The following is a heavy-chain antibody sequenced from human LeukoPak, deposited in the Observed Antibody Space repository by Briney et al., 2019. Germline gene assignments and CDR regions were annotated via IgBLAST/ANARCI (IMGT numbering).Heavy chain of an antibody. V-gene: IGHV3-20*04. Sequence: GGSLRLSCAASGFTFDDYGMSWVRQAPGKGLEWVSGINWNGGSTGYADSVKGRFTISRDNAKYSLYLQMNSLRAEDTALYYCARSGDFWSGYRNYYFDYWGQGTLVTVSS. D-gene: IGHD3-3*01. CDR3: ARSGDFWSGYRNYYFDY. J-gene: IGHJ4*02. CDR2: INWNGGST. CDR1: GFTFDDYG.